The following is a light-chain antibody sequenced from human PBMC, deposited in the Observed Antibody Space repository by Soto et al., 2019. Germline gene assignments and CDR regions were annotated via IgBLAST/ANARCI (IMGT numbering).Light chain of an antibody. CDR3: QQYQFGTSQA. V-gene: IGKV3-20*01. CDR1: QSVRSSS. Sequence: EIVLTQSPDTLSLSPGERATLSCRASQSVRSSSFAWYQQKPGQAPRLLIYAASTRAPGIPDRFSGSGSGTDFTLTISRLEAEDFAVYYCQQYQFGTSQAFGQGTKV. CDR2: AAS. J-gene: IGKJ1*01.